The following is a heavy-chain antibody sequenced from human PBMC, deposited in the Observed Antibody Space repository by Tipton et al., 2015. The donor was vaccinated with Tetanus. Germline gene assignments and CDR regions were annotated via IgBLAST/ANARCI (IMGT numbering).Heavy chain of an antibody. V-gene: IGHV4-30-2*01. D-gene: IGHD2-8*02. CDR1: YGSMTSGGYS. Sequence: TLSLTCAVSYGSMTSGGYSWSWIRQPPGKGLEWIGYIYHSGTAYYNPSLKSRVTISVDRSENQFSLKLNPVTAADTAMYYCARLLVADAFDIWGQGTMVTVSS. CDR2: IYHSGTA. CDR3: ARLLVADAFDI. J-gene: IGHJ3*02.